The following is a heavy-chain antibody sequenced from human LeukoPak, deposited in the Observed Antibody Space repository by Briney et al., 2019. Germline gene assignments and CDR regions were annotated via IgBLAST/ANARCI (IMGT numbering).Heavy chain of an antibody. V-gene: IGHV1-2*02. CDR2: INPNSGGT. D-gene: IGHD1-14*01. Sequence: GASVTVSCKASGYTFTGYYMHWLRQAPGQGLGWMGWINPNSGGTNYAQKFQGRVTMTRDTSISTAYMELSRLRSDDTAVYYCARRTITGLDLGYWGQGTLVTVSS. CDR1: GYTFTGYY. J-gene: IGHJ4*02. CDR3: ARRTITGLDLGY.